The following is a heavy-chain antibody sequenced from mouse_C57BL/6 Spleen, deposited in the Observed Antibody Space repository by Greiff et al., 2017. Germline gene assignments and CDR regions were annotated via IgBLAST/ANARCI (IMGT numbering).Heavy chain of an antibody. J-gene: IGHJ1*03. CDR1: GYTFTDYY. CDR2: INPNNGGT. D-gene: IGHD2-2*01. CDR3: ARGGMVTTRYFDV. V-gene: IGHV1-26*01. Sequence: DVQLQESGPELVKPGASVKISCKASGYTFTDYYMNWVKQSHGKSLEWIGDINPNNGGTSYNQKFKGKATLTVDKSSSTAYMELRSLTSEDSAVYYCARGGMVTTRYFDVWGTGTTVTVSS.